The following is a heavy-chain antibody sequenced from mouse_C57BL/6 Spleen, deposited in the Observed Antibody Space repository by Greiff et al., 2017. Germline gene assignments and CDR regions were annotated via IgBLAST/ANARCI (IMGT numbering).Heavy chain of an antibody. J-gene: IGHJ2*01. CDR2: IYPSDSET. Sequence: VQLQQPGAELVRPGSSVKLSCKASGYTFTSYWMDWVQQRPGQGLEWIGNIYPSDSETHYNQKFKDKATLTVDKSYSTAYMQLSSLTSEDSAVYYCAREAVVIQPFYGYWGQGTTLTVSS. V-gene: IGHV1-61*01. D-gene: IGHD2-10*01. CDR1: GYTFTSYW. CDR3: AREAVVIQPFYGY.